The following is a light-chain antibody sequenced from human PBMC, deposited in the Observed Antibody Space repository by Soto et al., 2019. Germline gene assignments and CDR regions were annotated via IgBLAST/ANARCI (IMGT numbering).Light chain of an antibody. V-gene: IGKV1-39*01. CDR1: QIISSY. CDR2: AAS. Sequence: DIQMTQSPSSLSASVGDRITITCRASQIISSYLNWYQQKPGKAPKLLIYAASSLESGVPSRFRGSGSGTDFTLTISSLQPADFATFYCQQSSSFPHTFGPGTKVDIK. J-gene: IGKJ3*01. CDR3: QQSSSFPHT.